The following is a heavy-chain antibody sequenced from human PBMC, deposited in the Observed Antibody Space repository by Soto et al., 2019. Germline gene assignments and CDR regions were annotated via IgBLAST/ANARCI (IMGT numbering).Heavy chain of an antibody. CDR1: GFSLSTSGMC. J-gene: IGHJ6*02. Sequence: ESGPTLVNPTQTLTLTCTFSGFSLSTSGMCVSWIRQPPGKALEWLALIDWDDDKYYSTSLKTRLTISKDISKNQVVLTMTNMDPVDTATYYCARIRRELNYYYYGMDVWGQGTTVTVSS. V-gene: IGHV2-70*01. CDR3: ARIRRELNYYYYGMDV. D-gene: IGHD1-26*01. CDR2: IDWDDDK.